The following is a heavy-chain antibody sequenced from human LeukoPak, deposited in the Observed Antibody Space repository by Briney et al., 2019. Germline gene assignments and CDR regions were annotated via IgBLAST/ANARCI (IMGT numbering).Heavy chain of an antibody. CDR2: INPSGGST. J-gene: IGHJ4*02. Sequence: ASVKVSCKASGYTFTNYYMHWVRQAPGLGLEWMGIINPSGGSTSYAQKFQGRVTITRDTSASTAYMELSSLRSEDTAVYYCARVAAAGYPFDYWGQGTLVTVSS. D-gene: IGHD6-13*01. CDR1: GYTFTNYY. V-gene: IGHV1-46*01. CDR3: ARVAAAGYPFDY.